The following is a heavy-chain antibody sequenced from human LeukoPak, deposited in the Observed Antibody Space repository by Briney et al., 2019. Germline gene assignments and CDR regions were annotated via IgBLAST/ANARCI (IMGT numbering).Heavy chain of an antibody. D-gene: IGHD6-13*01. Sequence: PSETLSLTCTVSGGSISSYYWSWIRQPPGKGLEWIGYIYYSGSTNYNPSLKSRVTISVDTSKNQFSLKLSSVTAADTAGYYCASHGIAAAGFAEYFQHWGQGTLVTVSS. CDR2: IYYSGST. CDR3: ASHGIAAAGFAEYFQH. CDR1: GGSISSYY. J-gene: IGHJ1*01. V-gene: IGHV4-59*01.